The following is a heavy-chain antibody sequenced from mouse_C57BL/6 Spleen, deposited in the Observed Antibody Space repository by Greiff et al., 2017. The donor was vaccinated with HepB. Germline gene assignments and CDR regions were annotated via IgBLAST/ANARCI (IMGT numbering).Heavy chain of an antibody. V-gene: IGHV1-52*01. Sequence: VQLQQPGAELVRPGSSVKLSCKASGYTFTSYWMHWVKQRPIQGLEWIGNIDPSDSETHYNQKFKDKATLTVDKSSSTAYMQLSSLTSEDSAVYYCARGIYYGNYPWFAYWGQGTLVTVSA. D-gene: IGHD2-1*01. CDR3: ARGIYYGNYPWFAY. J-gene: IGHJ3*01. CDR1: GYTFTSYW. CDR2: IDPSDSET.